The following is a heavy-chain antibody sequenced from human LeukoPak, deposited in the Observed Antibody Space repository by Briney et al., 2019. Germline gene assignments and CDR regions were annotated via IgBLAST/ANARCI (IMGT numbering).Heavy chain of an antibody. CDR2: INHSGST. CDR3: ASGARYCSGGSCYDFDY. Sequence: PSETLSLTCAVYGGSFSGYYWSWIRQPPGKGLEWIGEINHSGSTNYNPSLKSRVTISVDTSKNQFSLKLSSVTAADTAVYYCASGARYCSGGSCYDFDYWGQGTLVTVSS. D-gene: IGHD2-15*01. J-gene: IGHJ4*02. V-gene: IGHV4-34*01. CDR1: GGSFSGYY.